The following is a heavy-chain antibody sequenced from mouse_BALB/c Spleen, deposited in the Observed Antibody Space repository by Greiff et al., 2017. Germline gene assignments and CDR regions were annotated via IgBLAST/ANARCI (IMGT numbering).Heavy chain of an antibody. CDR1: GFSFTGYG. CDR2: IWGGGST. Sequence: VKLMESGPGLVAPSQSLSITCTASGFSFTGYGVNWVRQPPGKGLEWLGMIWGGGSTDYNSALKSRRSISKDNTKSHVFLKMNSLQTDDTARYYCASSYGNSYAMDYWGQGTSVTVSS. J-gene: IGHJ4*01. V-gene: IGHV2-6-7*01. CDR3: ASSYGNSYAMDY. D-gene: IGHD2-10*02.